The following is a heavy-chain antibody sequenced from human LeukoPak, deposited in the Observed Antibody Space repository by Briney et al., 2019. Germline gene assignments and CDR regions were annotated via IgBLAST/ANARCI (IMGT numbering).Heavy chain of an antibody. Sequence: SDTLSLTCAVYGGSFSGYYWSWIRQSPGKGLEWIGEINHSGSTNYNPSLKSRVTISVDTSKNQFSLKLSSVTAADTAVYYCARGRYDFWSGYYAFDIWGQGTMVSVSS. CDR1: GGSFSGYY. CDR2: INHSGST. D-gene: IGHD3-3*01. CDR3: ARGRYDFWSGYYAFDI. V-gene: IGHV4-34*01. J-gene: IGHJ3*02.